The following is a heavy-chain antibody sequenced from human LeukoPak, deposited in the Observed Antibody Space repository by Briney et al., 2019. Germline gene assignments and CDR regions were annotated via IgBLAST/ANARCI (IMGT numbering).Heavy chain of an antibody. Sequence: SETLSLTRAVYGGSLSGYYWSWIRQPPGKGLEWIGEINHSGSTNYNPSLKSRVTISVDTSKNQFSLKLSSVPAADTAVYYCAREPLGYCSSTSCYYFDYWGQGTLVTVSS. V-gene: IGHV4-34*01. D-gene: IGHD2-2*01. CDR2: INHSGST. CDR3: AREPLGYCSSTSCYYFDY. CDR1: GGSLSGYY. J-gene: IGHJ4*02.